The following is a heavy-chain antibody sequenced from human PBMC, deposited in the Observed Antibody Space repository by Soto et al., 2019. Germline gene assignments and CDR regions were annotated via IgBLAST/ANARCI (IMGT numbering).Heavy chain of an antibody. D-gene: IGHD2-15*01. CDR2: INHSGST. V-gene: IGHV4-34*01. J-gene: IGHJ5*02. CDR1: GGSFSGYY. CDR3: ARVADCSGGSCPKDTYNWFDP. Sequence: PSETLSLTCAVYGGSFSGYYWSWIRQPPGKGLEWIGEINHSGSTNYNPSLKSRVTISVDTSKNQFSLKLSSVTAADTAVYYCARVADCSGGSCPKDTYNWFDPWGQGTLVTVSS.